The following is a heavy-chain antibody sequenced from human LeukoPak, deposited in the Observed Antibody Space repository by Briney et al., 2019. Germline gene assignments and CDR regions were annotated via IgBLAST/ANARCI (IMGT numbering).Heavy chain of an antibody. CDR1: VYTFTDYY. Sequence: ASVKVSCKASVYTFTDYYMHWVRQAPGQGLEWMGWINPNSGGTDYAQKFQGRVTMTRDTSISTAYMELSRLRSDDTAVYYCARGGFCGSTSCYLFDYWGQGTLVTVSS. CDR3: ARGGFCGSTSCYLFDY. V-gene: IGHV1-2*02. J-gene: IGHJ4*02. CDR2: INPNSGGT. D-gene: IGHD2-2*01.